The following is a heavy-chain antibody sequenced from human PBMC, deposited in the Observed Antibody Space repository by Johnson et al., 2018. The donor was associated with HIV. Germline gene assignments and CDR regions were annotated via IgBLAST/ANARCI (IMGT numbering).Heavy chain of an antibody. Sequence: MQLVESGGGLVQPGGSLRLSCAASGFTVSSNYMSWVRQAPGKGLEWVSVIYSGGNTFYADSVQGRFTISRDNSKNTLDLHMNSLRVEDTAVYYCARDDALYIWVQGTMVTVSS. V-gene: IGHV3-66*01. J-gene: IGHJ3*02. CDR1: GFTVSSNY. CDR3: ARDDALYI. CDR2: IYSGGNT.